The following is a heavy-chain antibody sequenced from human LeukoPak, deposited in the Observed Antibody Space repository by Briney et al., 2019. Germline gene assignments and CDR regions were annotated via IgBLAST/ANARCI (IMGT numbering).Heavy chain of an antibody. Sequence: GGSLRLSCAASGFTFSSYWMSWVRQTPGKGLEWVANIKPDGSEKYYVDSVKGRFTISRDNAKNSLYLQMNSLTVGDTALYYCARGLGSGYYFPFDYWGQGTLVTVSS. V-gene: IGHV3-7*03. CDR1: GFTFSSYW. CDR3: ARGLGSGYYFPFDY. D-gene: IGHD3-22*01. J-gene: IGHJ4*02. CDR2: IKPDGSEK.